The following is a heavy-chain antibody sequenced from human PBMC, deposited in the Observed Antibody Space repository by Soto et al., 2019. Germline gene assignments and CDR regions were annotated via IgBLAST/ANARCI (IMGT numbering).Heavy chain of an antibody. CDR3: ARQRSPEGWFDP. V-gene: IGHV3-23*01. D-gene: IGHD3-10*01. CDR2: VTVTGGST. Sequence: GGSLRLSCAASAISFNTYGVTWVRQAPGKGLEWVSTVTVTGGSTYYADSVKGRFTISRDRSNYTVSLLLNSLRVEDTAIYYCARQRSPEGWFDPWGQGTLVTVS. J-gene: IGHJ5*02. CDR1: AISFNTYG.